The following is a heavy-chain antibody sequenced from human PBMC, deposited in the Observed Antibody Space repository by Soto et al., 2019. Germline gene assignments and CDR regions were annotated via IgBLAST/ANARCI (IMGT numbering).Heavy chain of an antibody. Sequence: PVGSLRLSCAASGFTFSSYAMHWVRQAPGKGLEWVAVISYDGSNKYYADSVKGRFTISRDNSKNTLYLQMNSLRAEDTAVYYCARNYYDFLYGMDVWGQGTTVTVSS. CDR3: ARNYYDFLYGMDV. CDR2: ISYDGSNK. CDR1: GFTFSSYA. D-gene: IGHD3-3*01. V-gene: IGHV3-30-3*01. J-gene: IGHJ6*02.